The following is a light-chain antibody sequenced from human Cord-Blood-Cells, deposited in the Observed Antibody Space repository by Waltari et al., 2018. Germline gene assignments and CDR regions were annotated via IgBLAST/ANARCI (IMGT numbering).Light chain of an antibody. J-gene: IGLJ1*01. V-gene: IGLV2-14*01. CDR2: DVS. Sequence: QSALTQPASVSGSPGQSITISCTGTSRDVDGYNYVSWYQQQPGKAPKLMIYDVSNRPSGVSNRFSGSKSGNTASLTISGLQAEDEADYYCSSYTSSSTYVFGTGTKVTVL. CDR1: SRDVDGYNY. CDR3: SSYTSSSTYV.